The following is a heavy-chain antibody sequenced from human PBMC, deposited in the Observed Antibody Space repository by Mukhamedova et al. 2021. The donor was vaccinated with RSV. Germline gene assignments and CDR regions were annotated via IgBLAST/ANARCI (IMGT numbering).Heavy chain of an antibody. CDR3: AGHPSSGWLYY. V-gene: IGHV1-46*01. D-gene: IGHD6-19*01. Sequence: GQGLEWMGIINPSGGSTSYAQKFQGRVTMTRDTSTSTVYMELSSLRSEDTAVYYCAGHPSSGWLYYWGQGTLVTVSS. J-gene: IGHJ4*02. CDR2: INPSGGST.